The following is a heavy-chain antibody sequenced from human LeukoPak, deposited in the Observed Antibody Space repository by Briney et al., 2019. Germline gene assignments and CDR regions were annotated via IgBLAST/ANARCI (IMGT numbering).Heavy chain of an antibody. J-gene: IGHJ5*02. V-gene: IGHV1-18*01. CDR3: ARDRQQQPEFDP. CDR1: GYTFTSYG. D-gene: IGHD6-13*01. Sequence: VASVKVSCKASGYTFTSYGISWVRQAPGQGLEWMGWISAYNGNTNYAQKLQGRVTMTTDTSTSTAYTELRSLRSDDTAVYYCARDRQQQPEFDPWGQGTLVTVSS. CDR2: ISAYNGNT.